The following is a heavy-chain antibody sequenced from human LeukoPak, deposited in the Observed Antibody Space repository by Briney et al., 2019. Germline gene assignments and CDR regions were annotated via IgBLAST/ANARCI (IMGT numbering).Heavy chain of an antibody. CDR3: ARGLPPRGVLYFDY. J-gene: IGHJ4*02. D-gene: IGHD3-10*01. CDR1: GGSFSSGSYY. Sequence: SQTLSLTCTVSGGSFSSGSYYWSWIRQPAGKGLEWIGRIYTSGSTNYNPSLKSRVTISVDTSKNQFSLKLSSVTAADMAVYYCARGLPPRGVLYFDYWGQGTLVTVSS. CDR2: IYTSGST. V-gene: IGHV4-61*02.